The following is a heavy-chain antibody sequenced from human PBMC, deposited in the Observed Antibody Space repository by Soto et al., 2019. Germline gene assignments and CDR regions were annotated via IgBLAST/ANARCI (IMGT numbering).Heavy chain of an antibody. D-gene: IGHD3-22*01. V-gene: IGHV4-34*01. CDR3: ARGRDYYDSSGYWNSNFDY. CDR2: INHSGST. J-gene: IGHJ4*02. Sequence: PSDTLCLTCVVYGGSFSGYYWSWILQPPGKGLEWIGEINHSGSTNYNPSLKSRVTISVDTSKNQFSLKLSSVTAADTDVYYCARGRDYYDSSGYWNSNFDYWGQGTLVTAP. CDR1: GGSFSGYY.